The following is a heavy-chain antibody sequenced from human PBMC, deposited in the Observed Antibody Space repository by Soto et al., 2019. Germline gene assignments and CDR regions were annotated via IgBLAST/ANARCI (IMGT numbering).Heavy chain of an antibody. Sequence: GGSLRLSCAASGFTFSSYAMSWVRQAPGKGLEWVSAISGSGGSTYYADSVKGRFTISRDNSKNTLYLQMNSLRAEDTAVYYCAKEIRYFDWLLPAGPNWFDPWGQGTLVTVSS. CDR2: ISGSGGST. J-gene: IGHJ5*02. CDR3: AKEIRYFDWLLPAGPNWFDP. D-gene: IGHD3-9*01. V-gene: IGHV3-23*01. CDR1: GFTFSSYA.